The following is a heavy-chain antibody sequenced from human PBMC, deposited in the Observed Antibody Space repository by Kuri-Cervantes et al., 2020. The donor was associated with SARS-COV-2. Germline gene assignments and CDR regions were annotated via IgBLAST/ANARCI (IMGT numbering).Heavy chain of an antibody. D-gene: IGHD5-18*01. Sequence: GGSLRLSCVGTGFSFSDAWMSWVRQTPGKRLEWVSVIYSGGSTYYANSVKGRFTISRDNSKNTLYLQMNSLRAEDTAVYYCVGETDTAMAFFDYWGQGTLVTVSS. CDR3: VGETDTAMAFFDY. CDR1: GFSFSDAW. V-gene: IGHV3-66*02. CDR2: IYSGGST. J-gene: IGHJ4*02.